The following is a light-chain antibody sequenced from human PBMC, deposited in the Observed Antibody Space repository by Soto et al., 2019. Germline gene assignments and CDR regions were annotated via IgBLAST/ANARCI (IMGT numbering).Light chain of an antibody. V-gene: IGKV3-11*01. Sequence: EIVLTQSPVTLSLSPGERATLSCRASHSVSSYLAWYQQKPGQAPRLLIYDASNRAADIPARFSASGSGTDFTLTISGLEPEDFAVYYCQQRGSWPQYTFGGGTKVDIK. CDR2: DAS. CDR3: QQRGSWPQYT. J-gene: IGKJ4*01. CDR1: HSVSSY.